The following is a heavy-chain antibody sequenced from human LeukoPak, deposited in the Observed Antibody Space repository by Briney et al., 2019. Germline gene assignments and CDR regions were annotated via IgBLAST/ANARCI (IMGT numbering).Heavy chain of an antibody. D-gene: IGHD5-24*01. Sequence: SETLSLTCAVYGESFSGFYWSWIRQSPGKGLEWIGEINHGGSTNYNPSLKTRVTISVDTSKNQFSLKLSSVTAADTAVYYCARDGEMATIENYFEYWGQGILVTVSS. CDR3: ARDGEMATIENYFEY. J-gene: IGHJ4*02. CDR1: GESFSGFY. CDR2: INHGGST. V-gene: IGHV4-34*01.